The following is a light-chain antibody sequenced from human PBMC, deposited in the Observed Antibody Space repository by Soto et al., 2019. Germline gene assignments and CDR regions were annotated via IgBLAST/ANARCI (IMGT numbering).Light chain of an antibody. Sequence: QSVLTQPPSASRTPGQRVTISCSGSSSNIGSNTVNWYQQLPGTAPKLLIYTNDQRPSGVPDRFSGSRSGTSASLAISGLQFEDEADYHCSSWDDNLDAVVFGEGTKVTVL. CDR1: SSNIGSNT. CDR2: TND. CDR3: SSWDDNLDAVV. V-gene: IGLV1-44*01. J-gene: IGLJ1*01.